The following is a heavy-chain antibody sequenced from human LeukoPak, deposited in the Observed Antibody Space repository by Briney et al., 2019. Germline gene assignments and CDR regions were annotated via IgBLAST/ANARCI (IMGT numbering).Heavy chain of an antibody. CDR3: ALYCTEGVCEGRYFDY. CDR1: GFTFSKYA. V-gene: IGHV3-23*01. J-gene: IGHJ4*02. Sequence: GGSLRLSCAASGFTFSKYAMSWVRQAPGKGPEWVSAIGDTGGSTHYTESVEGRFIISRDNSKNTLYLQMNSLRAEDTAVYYCALYCTEGVCEGRYFDYWGQGTLVTVSS. D-gene: IGHD2-8*01. CDR2: IGDTGGST.